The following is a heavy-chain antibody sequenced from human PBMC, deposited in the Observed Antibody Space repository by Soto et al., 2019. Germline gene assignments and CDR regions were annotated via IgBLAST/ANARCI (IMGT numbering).Heavy chain of an antibody. CDR3: ARHTRNQFDP. V-gene: IGHV4-39*01. Sequence: SETLSLTCTVSGDSMTSSSYYWGWIRQPPGKGLEWIGSIYYSERTSYNSGSAYYSPSLKSRVTISGDTSKSQFSLKLSSVTAADTAVYYCARHTRNQFDPWGQGTLVTVSS. J-gene: IGHJ5*02. CDR2: IYYSERTSYNSGSA. CDR1: GDSMTSSSYY.